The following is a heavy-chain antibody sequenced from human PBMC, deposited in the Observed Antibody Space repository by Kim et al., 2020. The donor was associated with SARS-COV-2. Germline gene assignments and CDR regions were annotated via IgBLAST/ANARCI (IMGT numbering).Heavy chain of an antibody. CDR1: GYTFTSYG. J-gene: IGHJ6*02. V-gene: IGHV1-18*01. Sequence: ASVKVSCKASGYTFTSYGISWVRQAPGQGLEWMGWISAYNGNTNYAQKLQGRVTMTTDTSTSTAYMELRSLRSDDTAVYYCARVRGTTDDYYYYGMDVWGQGTTFTVSS. CDR3: ARVRGTTDDYYYYGMDV. D-gene: IGHD1-1*01. CDR2: ISAYNGNT.